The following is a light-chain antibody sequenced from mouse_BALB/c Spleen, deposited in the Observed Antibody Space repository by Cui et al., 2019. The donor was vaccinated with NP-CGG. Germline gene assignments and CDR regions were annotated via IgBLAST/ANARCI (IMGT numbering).Light chain of an antibody. CDR1: TGAVTTSNY. CDR3: ALWYSNHWV. CDR2: GTN. Sequence: QAVVTQEFALTTSLGETVTLICSSSTGAVTTSNYANWVQEKPDHLFTGLIGGTNNRAPGVPARFSGSLIGDKAALIITGAQIEDEAIYFCALWYSNHWVFGGGTKLTVL. V-gene: IGLV1*01. J-gene: IGLJ1*01.